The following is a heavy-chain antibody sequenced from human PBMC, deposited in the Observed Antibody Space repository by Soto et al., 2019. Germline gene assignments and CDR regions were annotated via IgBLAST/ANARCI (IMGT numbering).Heavy chain of an antibody. CDR1: GYTLTELS. V-gene: IGHV1-24*01. Sequence: QVQLVQSGAEVKKPGASVRVSCKVSGYTLTELSIHWVRQAPGKGLEWMGGFDFEDGETLYAQKFQGRVTMTEDTSTHTAYMELSSLRSEDTAIYYCAAQSSGWYEGKYFHHWGQGTLVTVSS. D-gene: IGHD6-19*01. J-gene: IGHJ1*01. CDR2: FDFEDGET. CDR3: AAQSSGWYEGKYFHH.